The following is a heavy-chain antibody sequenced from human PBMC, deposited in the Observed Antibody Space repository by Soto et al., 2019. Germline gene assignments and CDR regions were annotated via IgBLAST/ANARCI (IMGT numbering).Heavy chain of an antibody. D-gene: IGHD2-15*01. J-gene: IGHJ5*02. Sequence: QVQLQESGPGLVKPSETLSLTCTVSGGSISSYYWSWIRQPPGKGVEWIGSIYYSGSTNYNPSLKSRVYISVDTSNNQFSLKLSSVTAADTAVYYCARDGGYCSGGSCYESWFDPWGQGTLVTVSS. CDR1: GGSISSYY. CDR3: ARDGGYCSGGSCYESWFDP. V-gene: IGHV4-59*01. CDR2: IYYSGST.